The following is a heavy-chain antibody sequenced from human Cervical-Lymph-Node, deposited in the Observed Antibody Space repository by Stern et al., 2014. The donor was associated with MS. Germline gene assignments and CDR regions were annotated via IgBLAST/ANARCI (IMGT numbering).Heavy chain of an antibody. Sequence: QVQLQESGPGLVKPSETLSLTCTVSGGSTSSYYWSWIRQPPGKGLEWIGYISSSGGTKYNPSLKSRVTTSVETPKNQFDPTLSHVAAADAAVYYCARGYTTSSGRPDYWGQGTLVTVST. D-gene: IGHD5-12*01. CDR1: GGSTSSYY. J-gene: IGHJ4*02. V-gene: IGHV4-59*08. CDR3: ARGYTTSSGRPDY. CDR2: ISSSGGT.